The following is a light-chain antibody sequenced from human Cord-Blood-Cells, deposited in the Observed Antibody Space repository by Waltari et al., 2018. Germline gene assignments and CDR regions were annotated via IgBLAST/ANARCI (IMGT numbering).Light chain of an antibody. J-gene: IGLJ1*01. Sequence: QSALPQPAYVAGSPGQSITISCTGTVSDVGGYYYVSWYQQHPGTAPKLIIYDVSNRPSGVSNRFSGSKSGNTASLTISGLQAEDEADYYCSSYTSSSTYVFGTGTKVTVL. CDR2: DVS. CDR3: SSYTSSSTYV. CDR1: VSDVGGYYY. V-gene: IGLV2-14*01.